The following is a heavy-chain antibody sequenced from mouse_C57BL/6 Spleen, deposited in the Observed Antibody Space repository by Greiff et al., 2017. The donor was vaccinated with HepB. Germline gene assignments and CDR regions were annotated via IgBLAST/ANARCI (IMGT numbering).Heavy chain of an antibody. J-gene: IGHJ3*01. CDR3: TRSGYYGSSYSAY. Sequence: EVQLQQSGTVLARPGASVKMSCKTSGYTFTSYWMHWVKQRPGQGLEWIGAIYPGNSDTSYNQKFKGKAKLTAVTSATTAYMELSSLTNEDSAVYYCTRSGYYGSSYSAYWGQGTLVTVSA. D-gene: IGHD1-1*01. CDR2: IYPGNSDT. CDR1: GYTFTSYW. V-gene: IGHV1-5*01.